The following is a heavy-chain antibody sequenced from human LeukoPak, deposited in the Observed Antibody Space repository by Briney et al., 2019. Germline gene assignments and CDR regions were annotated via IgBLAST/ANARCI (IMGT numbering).Heavy chain of an antibody. CDR1: GGSISSGDYY. D-gene: IGHD3-9*01. CDR3: ARGEYDILTGYFLRNYYYYGMDV. V-gene: IGHV4-30-4*01. CDR2: IYYSGST. J-gene: IGHJ6*02. Sequence: SETLSLTCTVSGGSISSGDYYWSWIRQPPGKGLEWIGYIYYSGSTYYNPSLKSRVTISVDTSKNQFSLKLSSVTATDTAVYYCARGEYDILTGYFLRNYYYYGMDVWGQGTTVTVSS.